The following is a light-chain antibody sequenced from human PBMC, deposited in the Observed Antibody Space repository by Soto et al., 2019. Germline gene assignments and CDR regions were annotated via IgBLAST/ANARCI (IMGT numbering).Light chain of an antibody. V-gene: IGLV2-14*01. J-gene: IGLJ2*01. Sequence: QSVLTQPATVSGSPGQSITISCTGTSSDVGGFNYVSWYQQHPGRAPKLIIYDVTNRPSGLSNRFSGSKSGNTASLTISGLQADDEADYYCSSYASSTTLVVFGGGTKVTVL. CDR1: SSDVGGFNY. CDR2: DVT. CDR3: SSYASSTTLVV.